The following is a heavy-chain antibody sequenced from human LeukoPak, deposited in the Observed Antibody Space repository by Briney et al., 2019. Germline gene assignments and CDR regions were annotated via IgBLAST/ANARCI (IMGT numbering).Heavy chain of an antibody. Sequence: GGSLRLSCVASGFTFSSYVMSWVRQAPGKGLERVSAISGSGGSTYYADSVKGRFTISRDNSKNTLYLQMNSLRAEDTAVYYCAKRGPAGAGRSPDYFDYWGQGTLVTVSS. CDR1: GFTFSSYV. J-gene: IGHJ4*02. CDR2: ISGSGGST. V-gene: IGHV3-23*01. D-gene: IGHD6-19*01. CDR3: AKRGPAGAGRSPDYFDY.